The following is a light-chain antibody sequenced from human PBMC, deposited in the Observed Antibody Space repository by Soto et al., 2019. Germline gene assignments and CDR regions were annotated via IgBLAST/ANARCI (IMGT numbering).Light chain of an antibody. CDR3: QSYDSSLSVV. V-gene: IGLV1-40*01. J-gene: IGLJ2*01. Sequence: QAVVTQPPSVSGAPGQRVTISCTGSSSNIGAGYDVHWYQQLPGTAPKLLISGNSNRPSGVPDRFSGSKSGTSASLAITGLQDEDEADYYCQSYDSSLSVVFGGGTKLTVL. CDR2: GNS. CDR1: SSNIGAGYD.